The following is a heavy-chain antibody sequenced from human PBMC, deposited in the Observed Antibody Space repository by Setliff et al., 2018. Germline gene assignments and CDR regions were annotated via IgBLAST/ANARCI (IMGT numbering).Heavy chain of an antibody. CDR2: ISPIGDST. CDR3: ARSSVVGGYSTTYYFDYMDV. J-gene: IGHJ6*03. Sequence: GESLKISCAASGFTFGSFYMTWVRQSPGKGLEWVSAISPIGDSTYYLDSVKGRFTISRENAKNSFYLQMNSLTAGDTAVYYCARSSVVGGYSTTYYFDYMDVWGKGTTVTVSS. CDR1: GFTFGSFY. V-gene: IGHV3-13*01. D-gene: IGHD3-3*01.